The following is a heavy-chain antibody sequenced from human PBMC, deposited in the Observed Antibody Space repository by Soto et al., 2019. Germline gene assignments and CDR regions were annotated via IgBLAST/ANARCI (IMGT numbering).Heavy chain of an antibody. CDR3: ARDRWSPPHPAAGDYYFDY. V-gene: IGHV3-21*01. J-gene: IGHJ4*02. Sequence: EVQLVESGGGLVKPGGSLRLSCAASGFTFSSYSRNWVRQAPGKGLEWVSSISSSSSYIYYADSVKGRFTISRDNAKNSLYLQMNSLRAEDTAVYYCARDRWSPPHPAAGDYYFDYWGQGTLVTVSS. CDR2: ISSSSSYI. D-gene: IGHD6-13*01. CDR1: GFTFSSYS.